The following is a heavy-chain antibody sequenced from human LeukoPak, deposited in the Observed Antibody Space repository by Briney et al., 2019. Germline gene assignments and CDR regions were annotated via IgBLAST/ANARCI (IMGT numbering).Heavy chain of an antibody. D-gene: IGHD2/OR15-2a*01. Sequence: TGGSLRLSCATSGFTFSTFWMHWVRQAPGKGLVWVSRINSGRSSTSYADSVKGRFTISRDNAKNTLYLQMNSLRAEDAAVYYCARGPSSTNFCVGDHWGQGTLVTVSS. CDR1: GFTFSTFW. CDR2: INSGRSST. J-gene: IGHJ5*02. CDR3: ARGPSSTNFCVGDH. V-gene: IGHV3-74*01.